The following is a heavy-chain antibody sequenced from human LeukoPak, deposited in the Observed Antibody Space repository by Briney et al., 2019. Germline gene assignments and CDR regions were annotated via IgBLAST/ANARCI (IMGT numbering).Heavy chain of an antibody. D-gene: IGHD6-6*01. CDR3: ARGGRFEYSHFYYFDY. CDR2: ISIYNDNR. V-gene: IGHV1-18*01. Sequence: ASVKVSCKASGYTFNSYGRTWVRQAPGQGLEWMAWISIYNDNRRYAQNFQGRVTLTIDKTTTTAYMELTGVRCEDTATYYCARGGRFEYSHFYYFDYCGEGTLVTVSS. J-gene: IGHJ4*02. CDR1: GYTFNSYG.